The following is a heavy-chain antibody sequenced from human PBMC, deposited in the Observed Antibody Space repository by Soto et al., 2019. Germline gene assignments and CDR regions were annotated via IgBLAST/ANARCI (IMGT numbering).Heavy chain of an antibody. CDR3: ARGRFGEIQDH. Sequence: SETLSLTCTVYSVSISSGDYYWSWLRQPPGKGLEWIGYIFYSGRTYYNPSLKSRVTISVDTSKNQFSLKLSSVTAADTAVYYCARGRFGEIQDHWGQGTLVPVXS. V-gene: IGHV4-30-4*01. CDR1: SVSISSGDYY. D-gene: IGHD3-10*01. J-gene: IGHJ4*02. CDR2: IFYSGRT.